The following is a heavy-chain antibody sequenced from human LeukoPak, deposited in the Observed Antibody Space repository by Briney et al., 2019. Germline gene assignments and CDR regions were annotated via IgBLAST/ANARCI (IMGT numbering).Heavy chain of an antibody. Sequence: ASVKVSCKASGYTFTSSYMYWVRQAPGQGLEWVGIINPGGSDTSYAQKFQGRVTMTRDTSTSTVYMELSSLRSEDTAVYYCARAGCSDGSCYDYFDYWGQGTLVTVSS. D-gene: IGHD2-15*01. CDR2: INPGGSDT. CDR1: GYTFTSSY. CDR3: ARAGCSDGSCYDYFDY. J-gene: IGHJ4*02. V-gene: IGHV1-46*01.